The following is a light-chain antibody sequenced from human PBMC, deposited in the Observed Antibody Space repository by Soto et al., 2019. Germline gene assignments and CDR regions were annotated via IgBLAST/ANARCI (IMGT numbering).Light chain of an antibody. V-gene: IGKV3-20*01. CDR1: QSGSSN. J-gene: IGKJ1*01. CDR2: GAS. CDR3: QQYGSSPWT. Sequence: IGLTEAPGTLPFFPRERNTLSCRASQSGSSNLAWYQQKPGQAPRLLIYGASSRATGIPDRFSGSGSGTDFTLTISRLEPEYFAVYYCQQYGSSPWTFGQGTKVDI.